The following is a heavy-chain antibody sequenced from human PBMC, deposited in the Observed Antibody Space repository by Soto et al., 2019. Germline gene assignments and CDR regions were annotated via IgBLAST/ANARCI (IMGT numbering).Heavy chain of an antibody. CDR3: ARKAWTRLDY. D-gene: IGHD1-1*01. V-gene: IGHV4-4*02. CDR1: GGSLSASVW. Sequence: QLQLQESGPGLVKPSGTLSLTCTVSGGSLSASVWWTWVRLPPGKRLEWIGEVFHSGDVNYNPSLQSRLTISLDKSTSQFSLTLTSVSAAGTAVYYCARKAWTRLDYWGQGALVTVSS. CDR2: VFHSGDV. J-gene: IGHJ4*02.